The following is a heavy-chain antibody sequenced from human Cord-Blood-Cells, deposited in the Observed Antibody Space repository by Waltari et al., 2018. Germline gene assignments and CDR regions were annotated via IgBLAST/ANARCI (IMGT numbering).Heavy chain of an antibody. CDR1: GLTFSSYS. J-gene: IGHJ6*03. V-gene: IGHV3-21*01. D-gene: IGHD3-10*01. Sequence: EVQLVESGGGLVKPGGSLRLSCAASGLTFSSYSMNWVRQAPGKGLEWVSSISSSSSYIYYADSVKGRFTISRDNAKNSLYLQMNSLRAEDTAVYYCARDKGFGAYYYMDVWGKGTTVTVSS. CDR3: ARDKGFGAYYYMDV. CDR2: ISSSSSYI.